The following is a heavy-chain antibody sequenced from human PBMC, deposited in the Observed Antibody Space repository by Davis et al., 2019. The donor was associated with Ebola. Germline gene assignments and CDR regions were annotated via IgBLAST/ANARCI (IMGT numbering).Heavy chain of an antibody. D-gene: IGHD3-16*02. Sequence: ASVKVSCKASGYTFTSYGISWVRQAPGQGLEWMGWISAYNGNTNYAQKLQGRVTMTTDTSTSTAYMELRSLRSDDTAVYYCARDRSDYIWGSYRSGWFDPWGQGTLVTVSS. J-gene: IGHJ5*02. CDR1: GYTFTSYG. V-gene: IGHV1-18*01. CDR3: ARDRSDYIWGSYRSGWFDP. CDR2: ISAYNGNT.